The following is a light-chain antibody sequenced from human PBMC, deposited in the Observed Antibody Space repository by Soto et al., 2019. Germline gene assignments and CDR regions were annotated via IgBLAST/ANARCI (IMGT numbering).Light chain of an antibody. CDR2: EVS. Sequence: QSALTQPASVSGSPGQPITIPCTGTSTDVGTYNYVSSYQQHPGKAPNLMIYEVSKRPSGVSNRFSGSKSGNTASLTISGLQAEDEANYYCSSYTSSSFVVFGGGTKVTAL. J-gene: IGLJ2*01. CDR3: SSYTSSSFVV. CDR1: STDVGTYNY. V-gene: IGLV2-14*01.